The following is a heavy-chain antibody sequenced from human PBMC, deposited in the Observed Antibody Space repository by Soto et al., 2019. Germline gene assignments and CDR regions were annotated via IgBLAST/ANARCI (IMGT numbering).Heavy chain of an antibody. CDR3: VRAAPYDDLWSGYQPLDL. CDR2: ISDTGSSH. V-gene: IGHV3-30*03. CDR1: GFTFSSYG. D-gene: IGHD3-3*01. J-gene: IGHJ5*02. Sequence: PGGSLRLSCVGSGFTFSSYGMHWVRQAPGKGLECVAVISDTGSSHYYAASVEGRFTISRENSKNTLSLHMDSLRVEDTALYYCVRAAPYDDLWSGYQPLDLWGQGTLVTVSS.